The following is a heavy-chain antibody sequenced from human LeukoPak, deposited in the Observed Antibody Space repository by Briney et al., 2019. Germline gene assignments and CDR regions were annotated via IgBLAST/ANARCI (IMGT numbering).Heavy chain of an antibody. CDR2: IYYSGST. CDR3: AREGSGSYDWFDP. J-gene: IGHJ5*02. V-gene: IGHV4-39*02. CDR1: GGSISSCSYY. D-gene: IGHD3-10*01. Sequence: SETLSLTCTVSGGSISSCSYYWGWIRQPPGKGLEWIGSIYYSGSTYYTPSLKSRVTISVDTSKNQFSLRLSSVTAADTAVYYCAREGSGSYDWFDPWGQGTLVTVSS.